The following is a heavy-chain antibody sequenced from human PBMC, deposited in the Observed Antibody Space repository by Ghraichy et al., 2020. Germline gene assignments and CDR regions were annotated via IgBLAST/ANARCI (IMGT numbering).Heavy chain of an antibody. CDR3: AREGQGIGYRRKYFQH. CDR1: GGSFSGYY. D-gene: IGHD6-25*01. Sequence: SQTLSLTCAVYGGSFSGYYWSWIRQPPGKGLEWIGEINHSGSTNYNPSLKSRVTISVAPSKNPFSLKLSSVTAADTAVYYCAREGQGIGYRRKYFQHWGQGTLVTVSS. J-gene: IGHJ1*01. CDR2: INHSGST. V-gene: IGHV4-34*01.